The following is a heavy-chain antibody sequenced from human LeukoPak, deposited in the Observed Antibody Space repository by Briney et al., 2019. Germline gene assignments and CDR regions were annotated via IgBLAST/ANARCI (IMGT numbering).Heavy chain of an antibody. Sequence: SETLSLTCAVYGGSFSGYYWSWIRQLPGKGLEWIGEINHSGSTNYNPSLKSRVTISVDTSKNQFSLKLSSVTAADTAVYYCARVHYGSGSYYNMYYYYYYMDVWGKGTTVTVSS. CDR1: GGSFSGYY. CDR3: ARVHYGSGSYYNMYYYYYYMDV. J-gene: IGHJ6*03. D-gene: IGHD3-10*01. CDR2: INHSGST. V-gene: IGHV4-34*01.